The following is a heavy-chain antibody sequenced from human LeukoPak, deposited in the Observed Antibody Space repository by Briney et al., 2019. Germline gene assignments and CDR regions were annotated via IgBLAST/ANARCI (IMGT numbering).Heavy chain of an antibody. J-gene: IGHJ3*02. Sequence: SETLSLTCTVSGGSMSSSSYYWGWIRQPPGKGLEWIGSIYYSGSTYYNPSLKSRVTISVDTSKNQFSLKLSSVTAADTAVYYCARQDIAVAGSGAFDIWGQGTMVTVSS. V-gene: IGHV4-39*01. CDR1: GGSMSSSSYY. D-gene: IGHD6-19*01. CDR2: IYYSGST. CDR3: ARQDIAVAGSGAFDI.